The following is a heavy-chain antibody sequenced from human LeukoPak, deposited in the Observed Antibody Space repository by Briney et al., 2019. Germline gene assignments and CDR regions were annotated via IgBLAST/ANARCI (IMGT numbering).Heavy chain of an antibody. J-gene: IGHJ5*02. CDR2: IYYSGST. CDR3: ARGDGSSWYGWFDP. V-gene: IGHV4-30-4*01. D-gene: IGHD6-13*01. CDR1: GGSISSGDYY. Sequence: SETLSLTCTVSGGSISSGDYYWSWIRQPPGKGLEWIGYIYYSGSTYYNPSLKSRVTISVDTSKYQFSLKLSSVTAADTAVYYCARGDGSSWYGWFDPWGQGTLVTVSS.